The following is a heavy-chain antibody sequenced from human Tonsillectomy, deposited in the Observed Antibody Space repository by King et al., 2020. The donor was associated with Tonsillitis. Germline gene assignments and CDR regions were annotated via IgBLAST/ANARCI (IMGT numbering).Heavy chain of an antibody. Sequence: QLQESGPGVVKPSETLSLTCTVSGGSISSSDHYWAWIRQPPGKGLEWIGYLSYSVTSFYNPSLKSRITISGDSSENRFSLKLSSVTAADTAVYFCARYVSGSFDYWGQGALVTVSS. CDR2: LSYSVTS. D-gene: IGHD1-26*01. J-gene: IGHJ4*02. CDR3: ARYVSGSFDY. V-gene: IGHV4-39*01. CDR1: GGSISSSDHY.